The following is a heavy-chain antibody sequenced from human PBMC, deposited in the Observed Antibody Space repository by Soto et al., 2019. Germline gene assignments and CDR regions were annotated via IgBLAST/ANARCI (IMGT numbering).Heavy chain of an antibody. J-gene: IGHJ3*02. CDR3: ARDSGHYYRSDAFDK. CDR1: GYTFTASY. Sequence: ASVKVSCKASGYTFTASYMHWVGQAPGQGLEWMGIIDPSGGSTSYSQKFQGRVTMTRDTSTSTVYMELNSLRSEDTAVFYCARDSGHYYRSDAFDKWGQGTMVTVSS. CDR2: IDPSGGST. D-gene: IGHD1-26*01. V-gene: IGHV1-46*01.